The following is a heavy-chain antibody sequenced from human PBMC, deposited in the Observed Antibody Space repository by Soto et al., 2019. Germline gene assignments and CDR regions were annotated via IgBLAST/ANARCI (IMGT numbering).Heavy chain of an antibody. Sequence: PGGSLRLSCAASGFTFSSYAMSWVRQAPGRGLEWVSAISGSGGSTYYADSVKGRFTISRDNSKNTLYLQMNSLRAEDTAVYYCAKYSSGWLGYMDVWGKGTTVTVSS. J-gene: IGHJ6*03. CDR1: GFTFSSYA. CDR2: ISGSGGST. D-gene: IGHD6-19*01. CDR3: AKYSSGWLGYMDV. V-gene: IGHV3-23*01.